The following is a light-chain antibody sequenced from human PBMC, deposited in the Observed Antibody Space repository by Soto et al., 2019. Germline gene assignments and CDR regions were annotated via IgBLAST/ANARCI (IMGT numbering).Light chain of an antibody. CDR3: QQYGSSPLT. CDR2: GAS. CDR1: QSVSASY. J-gene: IGKJ4*01. V-gene: IGKV3-20*01. Sequence: EIALTQSPGTLSLSPGESATLSCRASQSVSASYLAWYQQKPGQAPRLLIYGASSRATGIPDRFSGSGSGTDFTLTISRLEPEDFAVYYCQQYGSSPLTFGGGTKVEIK.